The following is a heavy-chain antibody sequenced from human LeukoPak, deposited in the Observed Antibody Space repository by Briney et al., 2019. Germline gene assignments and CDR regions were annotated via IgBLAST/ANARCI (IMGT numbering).Heavy chain of an antibody. V-gene: IGHV4-39*07. CDR1: GGSISSSSYY. J-gene: IGHJ5*02. D-gene: IGHD6-13*01. CDR2: IYYSGST. Sequence: PSETLSLTCTVSGGSISSSSYYWGWIRQPPGKGLEWIGSIYYSGSTYYSPSLKSRVTISVDTSKNQFSLKLSSVTAADTAVYYCARRGSSWYWFDPWGQGTLVTVSS. CDR3: ARRGSSWYWFDP.